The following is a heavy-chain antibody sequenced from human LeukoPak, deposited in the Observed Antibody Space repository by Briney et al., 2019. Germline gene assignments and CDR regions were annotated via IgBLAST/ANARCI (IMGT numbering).Heavy chain of an antibody. D-gene: IGHD6-19*01. CDR3: ARGDIAVAVLGLDY. J-gene: IGHJ4*02. V-gene: IGHV4-34*01. CDR2: INHSGST. CDR1: GGSFSGYY. Sequence: SETLSLTCAVYGGSFSGYYWSWIRQPPGKGLEWIGEINHSGSTNYNPSLKSRVTISVDTSKNQFSLKLSSVTAADTAVYYCARGDIAVAVLGLDYWGQGTLVTVSS.